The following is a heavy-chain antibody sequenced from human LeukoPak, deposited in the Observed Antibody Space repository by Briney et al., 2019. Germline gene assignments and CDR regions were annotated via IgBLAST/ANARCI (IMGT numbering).Heavy chain of an antibody. CDR2: ISPNSGDT. CDR3: VRTPPNWGFDY. V-gene: IGHV1-8*01. CDR1: GYTFTTHD. D-gene: IGHD7-27*01. Sequence: ASVKVSCKASGYTFTTHDINWVRQATGQGLEWLGWISPNSGDTGYAQKFQGRVTMTSDSSISTAYMELSSLRSEDTAIYYCVRTPPNWGFDYWGQGTLVTVSS. J-gene: IGHJ4*02.